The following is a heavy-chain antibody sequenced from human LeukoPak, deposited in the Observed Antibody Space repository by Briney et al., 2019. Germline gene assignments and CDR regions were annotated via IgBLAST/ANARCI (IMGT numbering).Heavy chain of an antibody. J-gene: IGHJ5*02. CDR2: IDYSGST. Sequence: PSETLSLTCSVSGGSISSSSYYWGWIRQPPGKGLEWIGNIDYSGSTYYNPSLKSRVTISVDTSKNQFSLKLSSVTAADTAVYYCARVRTYFGFDTWGQGTLVTVSS. V-gene: IGHV4-39*07. CDR3: ARVRTYFGFDT. CDR1: GGSISSSSYY. D-gene: IGHD3-10*01.